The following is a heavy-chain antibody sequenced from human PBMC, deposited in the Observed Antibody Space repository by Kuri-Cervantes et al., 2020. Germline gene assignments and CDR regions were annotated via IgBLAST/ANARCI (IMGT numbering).Heavy chain of an antibody. CDR1: GGSFSGYY. Sequence: LRLSCAVYGGSFSGYYWSWIRQPPGKGREWIGYIYHSGSTYYNPSLKSRVTISVDRSKNQFSLKLSSVTAADTAVYYCARGDYGDPLDYWGQGTLVTVSS. CDR3: ARGDYGDPLDY. V-gene: IGHV4-30-2*01. J-gene: IGHJ4*02. CDR2: IYHSGST. D-gene: IGHD4-17*01.